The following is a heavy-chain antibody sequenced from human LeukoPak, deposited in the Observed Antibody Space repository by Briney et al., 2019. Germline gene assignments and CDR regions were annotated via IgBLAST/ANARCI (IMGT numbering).Heavy chain of an antibody. CDR2: IYTSGST. V-gene: IGHV4-61*02. Sequence: PSETLSLTCTVSGGSISSGSYYWSWIRQPAGKGLEWIGRIYTSGSTNYNPSLKSRVTISVDTSKNQFSLKLSSVTAADTAVYYCARAGAGWNDVGAFDIWGQGTMVTVSS. CDR1: GGSISSGSYY. J-gene: IGHJ3*02. D-gene: IGHD1-1*01. CDR3: ARAGAGWNDVGAFDI.